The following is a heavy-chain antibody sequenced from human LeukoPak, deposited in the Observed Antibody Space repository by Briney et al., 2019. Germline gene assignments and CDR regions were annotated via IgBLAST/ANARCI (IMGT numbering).Heavy chain of an antibody. D-gene: IGHD3-22*01. V-gene: IGHV3-66*01. J-gene: IGHJ4*02. Sequence: PGGSLRLSCAASGFTVSSNYMSWVRQAPGKGLEWVSVIYSGGSTYYVDSVKGRFTISRDNSKNTLYLQMNSLRAEDTAVYYCARGGGYYYDSSGYYYFDYWGQGTLVTVSS. CDR3: ARGGGYYYDSSGYYYFDY. CDR1: GFTVSSNY. CDR2: IYSGGST.